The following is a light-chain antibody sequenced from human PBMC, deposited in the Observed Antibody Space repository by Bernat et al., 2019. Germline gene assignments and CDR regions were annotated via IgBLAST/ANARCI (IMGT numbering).Light chain of an antibody. CDR1: QGISSY. CDR3: QQYYNYPLT. V-gene: IGKV1-8*01. Sequence: AIRMTQSPSSFSASTGDRVTITCRASQGISSYLAWYQQKPGKAPNLLIYAASTLQSGVPSRFSGSGSGTDFTLTISCLQSEDFATYYCQQYYNYPLTFGQGTKVEIK. CDR2: AAS. J-gene: IGKJ1*01.